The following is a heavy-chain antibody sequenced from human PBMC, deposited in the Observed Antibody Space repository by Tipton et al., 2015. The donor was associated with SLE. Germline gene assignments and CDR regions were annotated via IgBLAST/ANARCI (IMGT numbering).Heavy chain of an antibody. J-gene: IGHJ4*02. CDR2: ISYSGST. CDR3: ATIDPDVDSGVIPGDY. V-gene: IGHV4-59*11. CDR1: GGSIRGQY. Sequence: TLSLTCTVSGGSIRGQYWSWIRQAPGKGLEWIGYISYSGSTEYNPPLKNRVTISVDTSNNQFSLKLSSMTAADTAVYYCATIDPDVDSGVIPGDYWGQGTLVTVSS. D-gene: IGHD2-15*01.